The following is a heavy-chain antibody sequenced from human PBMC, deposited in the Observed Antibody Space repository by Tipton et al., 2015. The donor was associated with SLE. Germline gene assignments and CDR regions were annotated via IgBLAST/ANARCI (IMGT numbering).Heavy chain of an antibody. V-gene: IGHV4-59*01. J-gene: IGHJ6*03. CDR1: GGSISSYY. D-gene: IGHD6-19*01. CDR3: ARAYSSGWYYYYYMDV. CDR2: IYYSGST. Sequence: TLSLTCTVSGGSISSYYWNWIRQPPGRGLEWIGYIYYSGSTNYNPSLKSRVTISVDTSKNQFSLILSSVTAADTAVYYCARAYSSGWYYYYYMDVWGKGTTVTVSS.